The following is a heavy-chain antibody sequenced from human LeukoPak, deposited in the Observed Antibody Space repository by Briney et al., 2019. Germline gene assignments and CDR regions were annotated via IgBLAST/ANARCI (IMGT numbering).Heavy chain of an antibody. CDR3: AKWPSGYSYGSYPFDY. Sequence: GRSLRLSCAASGFTFSSYGMHWVRQAPGKGLEWVAVVSYDGSNKYYADSVKGRFTISRDNSNNTLYLQMNSLRAEDTAVYYCAKWPSGYSYGSYPFDYWGQGTLVTVSS. J-gene: IGHJ4*02. CDR1: GFTFSSYG. V-gene: IGHV3-30*18. CDR2: VSYDGSNK. D-gene: IGHD5-18*01.